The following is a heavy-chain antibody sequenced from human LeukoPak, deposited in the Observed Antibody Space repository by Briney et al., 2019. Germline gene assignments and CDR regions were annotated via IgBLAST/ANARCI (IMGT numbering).Heavy chain of an antibody. CDR2: IHNSGSA. Sequence: PSETLSLTCTVSGGSISSYYWSWIRQPPGKGLEWIGYIHNSGSANYNPSLKSRVTISVDTSKNQFSVKLSSVAAADTAVYYCARGLRPVAIDYWGQGTLVTVSS. CDR1: GGSISSYY. D-gene: IGHD3-16*01. V-gene: IGHV4-59*08. CDR3: ARGLRPVAIDY. J-gene: IGHJ4*02.